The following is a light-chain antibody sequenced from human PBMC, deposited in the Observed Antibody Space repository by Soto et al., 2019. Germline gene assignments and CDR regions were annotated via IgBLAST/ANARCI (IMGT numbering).Light chain of an antibody. CDR3: QEYSDWPTWT. V-gene: IGKV3D-15*01. Sequence: EIAMTQSRYTLYVCPGERVTLYCRISQSVSSNLAWYQQKPGQAPRLLIYGASTRATGIPARFSGSGSGTEFTLTISSLQSEDLAIYYCQEYSDWPTWTFGQGTKVDIK. CDR1: QSVSSN. J-gene: IGKJ1*01. CDR2: GAS.